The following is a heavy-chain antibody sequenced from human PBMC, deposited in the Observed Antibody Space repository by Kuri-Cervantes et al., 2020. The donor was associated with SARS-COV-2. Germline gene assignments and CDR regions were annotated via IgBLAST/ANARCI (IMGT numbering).Heavy chain of an antibody. CDR1: GFTFSGHW. CDR3: AKESLSPIVKWLVGENPNWFDP. CDR2: INPDGSYT. Sequence: GGSLRLSCAASGFTFSGHWIHWVRQAPGKGLVWVSRINPDGSYTNNADSVKGRFTISRDNSKNTLYLQMNSLRAEDTAVYYCAKESLSPIVKWLVGENPNWFDPWGQGTLVTVSS. D-gene: IGHD6-19*01. J-gene: IGHJ5*02. V-gene: IGHV3-74*01.